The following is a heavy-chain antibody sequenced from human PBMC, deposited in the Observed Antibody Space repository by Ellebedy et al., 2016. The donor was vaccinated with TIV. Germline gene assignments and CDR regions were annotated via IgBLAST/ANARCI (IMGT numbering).Heavy chain of an antibody. CDR2: INPNSGGT. D-gene: IGHD3-10*01. CDR3: ARDRGPYGSGEQRRGNYYYYYGMDV. V-gene: IGHV1-2*02. Sequence: ASVKVSCKASGYTFTGYYMHWVRQAPGQGLEWMGWINPNSGGTNYAQKLQGRVTMTRDTSISTAYMELSRLRSDDTAVYYCARDRGPYGSGEQRRGNYYYYYGMDVWGQGTTVTVSS. J-gene: IGHJ6*02. CDR1: GYTFTGYY.